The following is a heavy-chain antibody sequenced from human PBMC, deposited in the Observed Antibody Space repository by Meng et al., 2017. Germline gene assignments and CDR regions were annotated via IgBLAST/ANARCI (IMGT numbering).Heavy chain of an antibody. D-gene: IGHD3-10*01. Sequence: ASVKVSCKASGYTFTSYGISWVRQAPGQGLEWMGWISAYNGNTKYAQKLQGRVTMTTDTSTSTAYMELRSLRSDDTAVYYCARDRGGRWVGELWAQLAYFDYWGQGTLVTVSS. J-gene: IGHJ4*02. V-gene: IGHV1-18*01. CDR3: ARDRGGRWVGELWAQLAYFDY. CDR1: GYTFTSYG. CDR2: ISAYNGNT.